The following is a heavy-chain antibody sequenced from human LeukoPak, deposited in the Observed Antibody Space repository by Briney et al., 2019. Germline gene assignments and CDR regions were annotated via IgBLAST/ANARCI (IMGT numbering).Heavy chain of an antibody. CDR1: LFIFNSYS. V-gene: IGHV3-48*02. CDR2: ISSSSRTV. J-gene: IGHJ4*02. D-gene: IGHD5-12*01. Sequence: PGGSLRLSCAVSLFIFNSYSMNWVRQAPGKGLEWVSYISSSSRTVCYADSVKGQFTISRVSDKNTLYLQMNSLRDEDTAVYYCARDVRWLRFVFDYWGQGTLVTVSS. CDR3: ARDVRWLRFVFDY.